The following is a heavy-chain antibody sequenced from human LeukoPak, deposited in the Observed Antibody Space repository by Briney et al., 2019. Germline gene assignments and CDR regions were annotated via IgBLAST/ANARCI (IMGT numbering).Heavy chain of an antibody. V-gene: IGHV1-2*02. CDR3: ARELGSGYYRYFDY. CDR1: GYTFTSYY. CDR2: INPNSGGT. J-gene: IGHJ4*02. D-gene: IGHD3-22*01. Sequence: ASVKVSCKASGYTFTSYYMHWVRQAPGQGLEWMGWINPNSGGTNFAQKFQGRVSMTRDTSISTAYMELSRLRSDDTAVYYCARELGSGYYRYFDYSGQGTLVTVSS.